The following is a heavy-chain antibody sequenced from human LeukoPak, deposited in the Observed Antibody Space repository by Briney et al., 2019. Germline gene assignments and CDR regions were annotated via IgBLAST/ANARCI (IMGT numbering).Heavy chain of an antibody. CDR3: AKGSYYDILTGPDY. Sequence: GGSLRLSCAASGFTVSSNYMSWARRAPGKGLEWVSAISGSGGSTYYADSVEGRFTISRDNSKNTLYLQMNSLRAEDTAVYYCAKGSYYDILTGPDYWGQGTLVTVSS. V-gene: IGHV3-23*01. CDR2: ISGSGGST. CDR1: GFTVSSNY. D-gene: IGHD3-9*01. J-gene: IGHJ4*02.